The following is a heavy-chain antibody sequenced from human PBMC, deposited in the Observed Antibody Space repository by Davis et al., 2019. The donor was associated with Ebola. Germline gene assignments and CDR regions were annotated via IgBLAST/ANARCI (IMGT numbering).Heavy chain of an antibody. D-gene: IGHD6-13*01. Sequence: GGSLRLSCAASGFTFSSYAMSWVRQAPGKGLEWVSAISGSGGSTYYADSVKGRFTISRDNAKNSLYLQMNSLRAEDTALYYCAKDRSSSWSYNWFDPWGQGTLVTVSS. V-gene: IGHV3-23*01. J-gene: IGHJ5*02. CDR1: GFTFSSYA. CDR3: AKDRSSSWSYNWFDP. CDR2: ISGSGGST.